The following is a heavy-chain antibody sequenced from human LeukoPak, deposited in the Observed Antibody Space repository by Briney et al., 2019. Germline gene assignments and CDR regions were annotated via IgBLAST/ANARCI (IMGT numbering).Heavy chain of an antibody. J-gene: IGHJ4*02. CDR1: GFTFSSYG. Sequence: GGSLRLSCAASGFTFSSYGMHWVRQAPGKGLEWVAVMWYDGSNKYYADSVKGRFTISRDNSKNTLYLQMNSLRAEDTAVYYCARDRYGDYRGYYFDYWGQGTLVTVSS. CDR3: ARDRYGDYRGYYFDY. CDR2: MWYDGSNK. V-gene: IGHV3-33*01. D-gene: IGHD4-17*01.